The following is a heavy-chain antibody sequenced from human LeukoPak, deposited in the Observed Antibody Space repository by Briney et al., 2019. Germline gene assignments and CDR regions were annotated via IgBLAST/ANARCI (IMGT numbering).Heavy chain of an antibody. CDR1: GFTLSDYY. D-gene: IGHD1-1*01. CDR2: ISSSGSVI. CDR3: ARDAQGGTTGSLIYGMDV. Sequence: PGGSLRLSCAASGFTLSDYYMSWIRQAPGKGLEWLSYISSSGSVIQYADSVKGRFTISRDNAKNSLYLQMNSLRAEDTAVYYCARDAQGGTTGSLIYGMDVWGQGTTVTVSS. V-gene: IGHV3-11*01. J-gene: IGHJ6*02.